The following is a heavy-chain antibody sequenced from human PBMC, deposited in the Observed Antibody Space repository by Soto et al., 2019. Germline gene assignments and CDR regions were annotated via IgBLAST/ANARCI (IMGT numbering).Heavy chain of an antibody. CDR3: AAELGLGKLSVV. Sequence: QVQVVQSGVEVRRPGSSVKVSCKASGDTFKNCVISWVRQAPGQGLEWMGGIIPLFGTTDFAQRFRGRLTLTTDQSTTTADMELSRLRSEGTATYYCAAELGLGKLSVVWGQGTTVIVSS. CDR2: IIPLFGTT. D-gene: IGHD7-27*01. J-gene: IGHJ6*02. V-gene: IGHV1-69*01. CDR1: GDTFKNCV.